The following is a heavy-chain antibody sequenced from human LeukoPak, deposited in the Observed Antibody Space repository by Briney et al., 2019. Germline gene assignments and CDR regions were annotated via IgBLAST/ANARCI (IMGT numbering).Heavy chain of an antibody. V-gene: IGHV1-8*03. CDR2: VNPDTGDT. D-gene: IGHD3/OR15-3a*01. Sequence: ASVKVSCKAAGYSFTTFHINWVRQAPGQGPEWMGWVNPDTGDTGFAQQFQGGVTVTQNSSVTTVYMELSSLTSEDTAVYYCARRGLVAGIYDLVYGFDLWGQGTKVTVSS. J-gene: IGHJ3*01. CDR1: GYSFTTFH. CDR3: ARRGLVAGIYDLVYGFDL.